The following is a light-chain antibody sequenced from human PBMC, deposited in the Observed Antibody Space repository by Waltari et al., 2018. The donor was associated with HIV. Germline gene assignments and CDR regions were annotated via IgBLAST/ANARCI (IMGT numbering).Light chain of an antibody. CDR3: SSYTSSRSYV. J-gene: IGLJ1*01. CDR2: AVS. Sequence: QSALTQPASVSGSPGQSITISCTGTSSDVGGYNSVSWYQQHPGKAPKLMIYAVSNRPSGVSKRFSGSKSGNTASLTISGLQAEDEADYYCSSYTSSRSYVFGTGTRVTV. CDR1: SSDVGGYNS. V-gene: IGLV2-14*03.